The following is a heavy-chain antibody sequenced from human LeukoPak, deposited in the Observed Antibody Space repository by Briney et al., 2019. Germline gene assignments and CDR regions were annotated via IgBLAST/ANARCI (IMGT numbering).Heavy chain of an antibody. CDR1: GFTFGDYY. J-gene: IGHJ3*02. D-gene: IGHD3-9*01. CDR2: ISSSGSTI. V-gene: IGHV3-11*04. Sequence: GGSLRLSXAASGFTFGDYYMSWIRQPPGKGLEWLSYISSSGSTIYYADSVKGRFTISRDNAKNSLYLQMNSLRAEDTAVYYCARDLYDILTGYLLNAFDIWGQGTMVTVSS. CDR3: ARDLYDILTGYLLNAFDI.